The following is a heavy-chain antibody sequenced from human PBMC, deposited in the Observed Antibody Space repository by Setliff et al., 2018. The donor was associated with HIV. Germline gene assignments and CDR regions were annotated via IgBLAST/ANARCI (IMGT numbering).Heavy chain of an antibody. V-gene: IGHV4-31*03. CDR1: GFTISSGAYS. J-gene: IGHJ6*03. CDR3: ARDSPERSWSVYYYYYMDV. CDR2: IYYSGST. D-gene: IGHD3-3*01. Sequence: PSETLCLTCTVSGFTISSGAYSWTWIRQHPGKGLEWIGYIYYSGSTYYNPSLKSRVNITVDTSKNQYPLKQSFVTAAETAVYYCARDSPERSWSVYYYYYMDVWGKGTTVTVSS.